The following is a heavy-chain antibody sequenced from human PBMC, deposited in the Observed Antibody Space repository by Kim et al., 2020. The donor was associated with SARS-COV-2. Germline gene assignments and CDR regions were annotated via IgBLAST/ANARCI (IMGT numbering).Heavy chain of an antibody. V-gene: IGHV3-15*01. D-gene: IGHD3-9*01. Sequence: GGSLRLSCRGSGFTFINAWMSWVRQAPGKGLEWVGRINSKSDVGTADYAALVHYRSFISRDDSTATIDLQMHSLEVDDTAVYYCTTALVSAAGPIYWGPGTLVSVSS. CDR3: TTALVSAAGPIY. CDR1: GFTFINAW. CDR2: INSKSDVGTA. J-gene: IGHJ1*01.